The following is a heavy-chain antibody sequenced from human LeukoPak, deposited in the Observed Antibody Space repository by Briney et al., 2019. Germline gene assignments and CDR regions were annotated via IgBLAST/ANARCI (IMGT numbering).Heavy chain of an antibody. V-gene: IGHV4-61*01. J-gene: IGHJ6*02. D-gene: IGHD3-16*01. CDR1: GGSISSSSYY. Sequence: TSETLSLTCTVSGGSISSSSYYWSWIRQPPGKGLEWIGYIYYSGSTNYNPSLKSRVTISVDTSKNQFSLKLSSVTAADTAVYYCARAWGSYGCYGMDVWGRGTTVTVSS. CDR2: IYYSGST. CDR3: ARAWGSYGCYGMDV.